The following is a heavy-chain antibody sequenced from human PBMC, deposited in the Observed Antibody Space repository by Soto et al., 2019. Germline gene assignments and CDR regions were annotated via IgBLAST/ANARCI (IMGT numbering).Heavy chain of an antibody. CDR1: GDSVSSNSAA. CDR3: ERNFFRRRWLWDVGYYYVMDV. D-gene: IGHD5-12*01. Sequence: PSQTLSLTCAISGDSVSSNSAAWNWIRQSPSRGLEWLGRTYYRSKWYNDYAVSVKSRITINPDTSKNQFSLQLNSVTPEDTAVYYCERNFFRRRWLWDVGYYYVMDVGGKGFRAPFSS. V-gene: IGHV6-1*01. CDR2: TYYRSKWYN. J-gene: IGHJ6*04.